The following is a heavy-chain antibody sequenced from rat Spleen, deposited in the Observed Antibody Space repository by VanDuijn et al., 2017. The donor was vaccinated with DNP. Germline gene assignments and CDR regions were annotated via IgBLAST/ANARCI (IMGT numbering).Heavy chain of an antibody. CDR1: GFTFSSYD. CDR2: VNTGGGIT. Sequence: EVQLVESGGGLLQPGRSLKLSCAASGFTFSSYDMAWVRQAPSKGLAWVASVNTGGGITYYRDSVKGRFIVSRDNAKSTLYLQMDSLRSEDTATYYCARHGRFGVRGLGWYFDFWGPGTMVTVSS. CDR3: ARHGRFGVRGLGWYFDF. V-gene: IGHV5-25*01. J-gene: IGHJ1*01. D-gene: IGHD4-3*01.